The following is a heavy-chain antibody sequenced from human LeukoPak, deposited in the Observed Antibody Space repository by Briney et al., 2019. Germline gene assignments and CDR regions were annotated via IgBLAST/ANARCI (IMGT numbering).Heavy chain of an antibody. V-gene: IGHV3-33*01. J-gene: IGHJ4*02. CDR2: IWSDGTNR. D-gene: IGHD4-11*01. CDR3: ARDAQRGFDYSNSLQY. CDR1: GFTFSHYG. Sequence: PGRSLRLSCAASGFTFSHYGMHWVRQAPGKGLEWVAVIWSDGTNRYYADSVKGRFTISRDDARNTAYLQMNSLRPEDTGVYFCARDAQRGFDYSNSLQYWGQGTPVTVST.